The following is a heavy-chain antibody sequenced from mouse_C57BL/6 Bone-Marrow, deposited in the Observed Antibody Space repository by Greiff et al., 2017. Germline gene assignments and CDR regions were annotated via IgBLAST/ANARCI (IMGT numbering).Heavy chain of an antibody. V-gene: IGHV1-19*01. CDR3: ARPLLLRYPDY. J-gene: IGHJ2*01. Sequence: EVQLQQSGPVLVKPGASVKMSCKASGYTFTDYYMNWVKQRHGKSLEWIGGINPYNGGTSYNQQFKGKATLTVDKSSSTAYMELNSLTSEDSAVYYCARPLLLRYPDYWGQGTTLTVSS. CDR2: INPYNGGT. CDR1: GYTFTDYY. D-gene: IGHD1-1*01.